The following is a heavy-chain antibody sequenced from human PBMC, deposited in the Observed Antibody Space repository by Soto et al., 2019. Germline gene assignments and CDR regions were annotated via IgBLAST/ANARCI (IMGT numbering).Heavy chain of an antibody. J-gene: IGHJ5*02. Sequence: SETLSLTCTVSGGAFSSGAFAWTWIRQPPKKGLEWIGYIYHSGSTYYNPSLKSRVTISVDRSKNQFSLKLSSVTAADTAVYYCARDVRRGWYDPWGQGTLVTVSS. CDR1: GGAFSSGAFA. CDR3: ARDVRRGWYDP. V-gene: IGHV4-30-2*01. D-gene: IGHD4-17*01. CDR2: IYHSGST.